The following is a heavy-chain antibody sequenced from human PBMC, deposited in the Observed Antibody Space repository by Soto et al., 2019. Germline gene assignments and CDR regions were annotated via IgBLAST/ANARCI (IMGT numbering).Heavy chain of an antibody. CDR1: GFTFDDYG. J-gene: IGHJ4*02. D-gene: IGHD3-22*01. V-gene: IGHV3-20*04. Sequence: GGSLRLSCAASGFTFDDYGMSWVRQAPGKGLEWVSSINWNGGSTGYADSVKGRFTISRDNAKNSLYLQMNSLRAEDTALYYCARGYYYDSSGYHPMFDYWGQGTLVTVSS. CDR2: INWNGGST. CDR3: ARGYYYDSSGYHPMFDY.